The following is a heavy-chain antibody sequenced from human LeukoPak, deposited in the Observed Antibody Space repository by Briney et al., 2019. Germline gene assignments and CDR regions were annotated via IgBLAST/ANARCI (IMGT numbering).Heavy chain of an antibody. D-gene: IGHD2-15*01. CDR3: ARDYCSGGRRYSVDY. CDR2: ITSSSSSI. CDR1: GFTFSSYS. J-gene: IGHJ4*02. Sequence: GGSLRLSCAASGFTFSSYSLNWVRQAPGKGLEWVSYITSSSSSIYYADSVKGRFTISRDNAKNSLYLQMNSLRAEDTAMYYCARDYCSGGRRYSVDYWGQGTLVTVSS. V-gene: IGHV3-48*04.